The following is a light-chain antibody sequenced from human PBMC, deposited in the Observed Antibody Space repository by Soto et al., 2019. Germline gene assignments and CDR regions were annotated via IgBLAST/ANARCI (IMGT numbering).Light chain of an antibody. CDR3: AAWDDGLNGVL. CDR2: YDD. CDR1: RSNIGNNA. Sequence: QSVLTQPPSVSEAPRQRVTISCSGSRSNIGNNAVNWYQQLPGEAPKLLIYYDDLLPSGVSGRFSGSKSGTSASLAISGLQSEDEAVYYCAAWDDGLNGVLFGGGTKVTVL. V-gene: IGLV1-36*01. J-gene: IGLJ2*01.